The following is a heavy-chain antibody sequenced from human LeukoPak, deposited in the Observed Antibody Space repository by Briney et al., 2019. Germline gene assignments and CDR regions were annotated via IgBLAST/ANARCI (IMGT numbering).Heavy chain of an antibody. V-gene: IGHV1-69*05. CDR2: IIPIFGTA. CDR1: GGTFSSYA. J-gene: IGHJ6*03. CDR3: ARATYCSSTSCYLDYYYYMDV. Sequence: GSSVKVSCKASGGTFSSYAISWVRQAPGQGLEWMGGIIPIFGTANYAQKFQGRVTITTDESTSTAYMELSSLRSEDTAVYYCARATYCSSTSCYLDYYYYMDVWGKGTKVTVSS. D-gene: IGHD2-2*01.